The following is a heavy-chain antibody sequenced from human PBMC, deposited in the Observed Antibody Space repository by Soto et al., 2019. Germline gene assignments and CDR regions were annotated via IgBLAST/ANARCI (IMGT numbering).Heavy chain of an antibody. Sequence: SETLSLTCTVSGGSISSGDYYWSWLRQPPGKGLEWIEYIYYSGSTYYNPSLKSRVTISVDTSKNQFSLKLSSVTAADTAVYYCARVGFYYYGMDVWGQGTTVTVSS. CDR2: IYYSGST. V-gene: IGHV4-30-4*01. J-gene: IGHJ6*02. CDR1: GGSISSGDYY. CDR3: ARVGFYYYGMDV.